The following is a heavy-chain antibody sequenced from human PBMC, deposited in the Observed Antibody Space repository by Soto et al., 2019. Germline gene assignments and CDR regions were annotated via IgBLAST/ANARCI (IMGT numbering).Heavy chain of an antibody. V-gene: IGHV1-69*13. CDR2: IIPIFGTA. CDR1: GGTFSSYA. CDR3: ARDSGYDSLDESLNYYGMDV. D-gene: IGHD5-12*01. Sequence: GASVKVSCKASGGTFSSYAISWVRQAPGQGLEWMGGIIPIFGTANYAQKFQGRVTITADESTSTAYMELSSLRSEDTAVYYCARDSGYDSLDESLNYYGMDVWGQGTTVTVSS. J-gene: IGHJ6*02.